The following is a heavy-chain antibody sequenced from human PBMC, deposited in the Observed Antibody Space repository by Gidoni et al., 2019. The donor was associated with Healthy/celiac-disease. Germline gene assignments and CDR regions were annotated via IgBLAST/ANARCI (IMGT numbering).Heavy chain of an antibody. CDR1: GFTLSSYG. CDR2: ISYDGSNK. Sequence: QMQLVEPGGGVVQPGRSLRLSCPACGFTLSSYGMHWVRQAPGKGLEWVAVISYDGSNKYYADSVKGRFTISRDNSKNTLYLQMNSLRAEDTAVYYCAKVALSYYFDYWGQGTLVTVSS. J-gene: IGHJ4*02. V-gene: IGHV3-30*18. CDR3: AKVALSYYFDY.